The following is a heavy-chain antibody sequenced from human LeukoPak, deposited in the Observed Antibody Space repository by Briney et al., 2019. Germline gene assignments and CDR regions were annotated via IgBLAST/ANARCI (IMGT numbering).Heavy chain of an antibody. Sequence: ASVKVSCKASGNTFTNYYMHWVRQAPGQGLEWMGIINPSGGSTSYAQKFQGRVTMTRDTSTSTVYMELSSLRSEDTAVYYCASSPTYYYYYMDVWGKGTTVIVSS. CDR3: ASSPTYYYYYMDV. V-gene: IGHV1-46*01. J-gene: IGHJ6*03. CDR1: GNTFTNYY. CDR2: INPSGGST.